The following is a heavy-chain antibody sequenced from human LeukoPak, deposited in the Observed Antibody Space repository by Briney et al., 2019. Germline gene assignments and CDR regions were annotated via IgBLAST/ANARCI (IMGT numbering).Heavy chain of an antibody. CDR1: GFTFSSYS. D-gene: IGHD6-13*01. J-gene: IGHJ4*02. CDR2: ISSSSSYI. V-gene: IGHV3-21*01. CDR3: ARDRSRMHMGY. Sequence: GGSLRLSCAASGFTFSSYSMNWVRQAPGKGLGWVSSISSSSSYIYYADSVKGRFTISRDNAKNSLYLQMNSLRAEDTAVYYCARDRSRMHMGYWGQGTLVTVSS.